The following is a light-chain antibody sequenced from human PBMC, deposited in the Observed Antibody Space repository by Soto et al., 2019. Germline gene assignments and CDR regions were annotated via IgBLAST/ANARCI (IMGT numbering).Light chain of an antibody. J-gene: IGKJ5*01. Sequence: DIHLTQSPSFLSASVGDRVIITCRASQGMSNSLAWYQQKPGKAPKLLIYAASTLQSGVPSRFSGSGSGTELTLTISSLQPEDVATYYCQQVNSYPITFGQGTRLEIK. V-gene: IGKV1-9*01. CDR1: QGMSNS. CDR2: AAS. CDR3: QQVNSYPIT.